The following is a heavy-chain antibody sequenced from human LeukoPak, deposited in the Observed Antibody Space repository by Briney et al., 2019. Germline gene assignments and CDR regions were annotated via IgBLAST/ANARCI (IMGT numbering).Heavy chain of an antibody. CDR1: GFTFSSYA. CDR2: ISGSDDNT. J-gene: IGHJ4*02. V-gene: IGHV3-23*01. Sequence: GGSLRLPCAASGFTFSSYAMSWVRQAPGKGLEWVSAISGSDDNTYYADSVKGRFTISRDNSKNTLYLQMNSLRAEDTAVYYCAKHQYSSGWYLNYWGQGTLVTVSS. CDR3: AKHQYSSGWYLNY. D-gene: IGHD6-19*01.